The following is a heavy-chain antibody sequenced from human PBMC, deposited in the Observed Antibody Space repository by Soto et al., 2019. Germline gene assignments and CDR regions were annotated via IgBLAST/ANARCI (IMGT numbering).Heavy chain of an antibody. CDR2: IYYSGST. CDR1: GGSISSGGYY. Sequence: QVQLQESGPGLVKPSQTLSLTCTVSGGSISSGGYYWSWIRQHPGKGLEWIGYIYYSGSTYYNPSLKSRVTLSVDTSKNQFSLKLSSVTAADTAVYYCARDQKERLSTARYFDLWGRGTLVTVSS. V-gene: IGHV4-31*03. D-gene: IGHD5-18*01. CDR3: ARDQKERLSTARYFDL. J-gene: IGHJ2*01.